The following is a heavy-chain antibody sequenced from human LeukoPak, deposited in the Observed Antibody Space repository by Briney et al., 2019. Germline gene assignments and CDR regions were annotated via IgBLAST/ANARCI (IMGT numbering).Heavy chain of an antibody. CDR2: IKQDGSEK. V-gene: IGHV3-7*01. Sequence: PGGSLRLSCSASGFTFSAYWMSWVRQAPGKGLEWVANIKQDGSEKYYVDSVKGRFTISRDNAKNSLYLQMNSLRGEDTAVYYCARVTPGVESHWGQGTLVTVSS. J-gene: IGHJ4*02. CDR1: GFTFSAYW. CDR3: ARVTPGVESH. D-gene: IGHD3-3*01.